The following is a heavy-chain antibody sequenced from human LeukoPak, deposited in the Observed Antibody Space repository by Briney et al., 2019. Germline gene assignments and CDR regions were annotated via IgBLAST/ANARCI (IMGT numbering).Heavy chain of an antibody. CDR1: GGSFSGYY. CDR2: INHSGST. J-gene: IGHJ4*02. V-gene: IGHV4-34*01. Sequence: PSETLSLTCAVYGGSFSGYYWSWIRQPPGKGLEWIGEINHSGSTNYSPSLKSRVTISVDTSKNQFSLKLSSVTAADTAVYYCAREYSGYDPQYFDYWGQGTLVTVSS. D-gene: IGHD5-12*01. CDR3: AREYSGYDPQYFDY.